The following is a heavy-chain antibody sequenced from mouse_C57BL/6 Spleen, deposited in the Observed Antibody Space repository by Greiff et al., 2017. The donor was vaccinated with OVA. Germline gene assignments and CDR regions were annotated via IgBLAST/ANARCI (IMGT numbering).Heavy chain of an antibody. Sequence: EVKLQESGPELVKPGASVKISCKASGYSFTDYNMNWVKQSNGKSLEWIGVINPNYGTTSYNQKFKGKATLTVDQSSSTADMQHNSLTSDESAVYYCGGEGRNYEAMDYWGQGTSVTVSS. V-gene: IGHV1-39*01. CDR1: GYSFTDYN. D-gene: IGHD2-1*01. CDR3: GGEGRNYEAMDY. CDR2: INPNYGTT. J-gene: IGHJ4*01.